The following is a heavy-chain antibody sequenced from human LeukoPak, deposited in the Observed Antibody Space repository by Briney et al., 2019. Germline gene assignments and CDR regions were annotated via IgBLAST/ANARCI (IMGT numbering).Heavy chain of an antibody. J-gene: IGHJ4*02. CDR3: ATNFGAYYYDTSGYYDF. CDR1: GFTFDDYA. D-gene: IGHD3-22*01. CDR2: ISGDGNST. V-gene: IGHV3-43*02. Sequence: PGGSLRLSCAASGFTFDDYAMHWVRQAPGKGLEWVSLISGDGNSTLYAGSVKGRFTISRDNSKNSLYLQMNSLRTEDTAFYYCATNFGAYYYDTSGYYDFWGQGTLVTVSS.